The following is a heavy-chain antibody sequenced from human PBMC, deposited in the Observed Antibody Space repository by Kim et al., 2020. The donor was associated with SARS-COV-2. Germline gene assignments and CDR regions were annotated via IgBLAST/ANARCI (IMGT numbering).Heavy chain of an antibody. V-gene: IGHV3-23*01. CDR2: ISGSGGST. Sequence: GGSLRLSCAASGFTFSSYAMSWVRQAPGKGLEWVSAISGSGGSTYYADSVKGRFTISRDNSKNTLYLQMNSLRAEDTAVYYCAKTHREKLRYFDLLPQDWYFDLWGRGTLVTVSS. CDR3: AKTHREKLRYFDLLPQDWYFDL. CDR1: GFTFSSYA. J-gene: IGHJ2*01. D-gene: IGHD3-9*01.